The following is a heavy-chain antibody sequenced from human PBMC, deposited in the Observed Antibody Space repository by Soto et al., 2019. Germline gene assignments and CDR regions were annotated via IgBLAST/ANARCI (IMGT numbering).Heavy chain of an antibody. CDR1: GFSFNRNY. CDR3: ARDFRGVVSACFECLDDLDV. D-gene: IGHD2-21*02. V-gene: IGHV3-66*01. J-gene: IGHJ6*02. CDR2: LHGDGTT. Sequence: VQLVESGGGWVQPGGSLRLSCVGSGFSFNRNYMSWVRQAPGKGLEWSSVLHGDGTTTYADSVKNRFTISRDNSKNSLYLQMNSLRVDDTAVYYCARDFRGVVSACFECLDDLDVGGQGTAVTVSS.